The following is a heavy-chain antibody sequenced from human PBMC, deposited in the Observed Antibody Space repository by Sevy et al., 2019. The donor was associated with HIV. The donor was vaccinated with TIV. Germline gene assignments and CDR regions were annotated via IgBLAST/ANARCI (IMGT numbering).Heavy chain of an antibody. CDR2: INSDGSST. J-gene: IGHJ6*02. CDR3: ARVPAYYDILTGYYYGMDV. Sequence: GGSLRLSCAASGFTFSSYWMHWVRQAPGKGLVWVSRINSDGSSTIYADSVKGRFTISRDNAKNTLYLQMNSLRAEDTAVYYSARVPAYYDILTGYYYGMDVWGQGTTVTVSS. D-gene: IGHD3-9*01. CDR1: GFTFSSYW. V-gene: IGHV3-74*01.